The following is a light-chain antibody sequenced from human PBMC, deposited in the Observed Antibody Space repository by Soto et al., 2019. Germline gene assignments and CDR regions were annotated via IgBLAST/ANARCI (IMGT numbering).Light chain of an antibody. CDR1: QTVSSRD. CDR3: QQYNNRPPLNA. V-gene: IGKV3-15*01. CDR2: GAS. J-gene: IGKJ3*01. Sequence: EIVLTPSPGTLSLSPGERATLSCRASQTVSSRDLAWYQQRPGQAPRLLIYGASTRATGIPARFSGSGSGTEFTLTISSLQSEDFAVYYCQQYNNRPPLNAFGPGTKVDIK.